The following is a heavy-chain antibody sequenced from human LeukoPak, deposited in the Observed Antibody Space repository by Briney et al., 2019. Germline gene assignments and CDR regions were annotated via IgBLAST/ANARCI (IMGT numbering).Heavy chain of an antibody. CDR3: VRDWDADGMDV. V-gene: IGHV3-74*01. Sequence: PGGSLRLSCAASRFTFSSYWMHWVRQAPGKGLVWVSRINSDGSSTNYADSVKGRFTISRDNAKNTLYLQMNSLRAEDTAVYYCVRDWDADGMDVWGQGTTVAVSS. CDR1: RFTFSSYW. J-gene: IGHJ6*02. D-gene: IGHD1-26*01. CDR2: INSDGSST.